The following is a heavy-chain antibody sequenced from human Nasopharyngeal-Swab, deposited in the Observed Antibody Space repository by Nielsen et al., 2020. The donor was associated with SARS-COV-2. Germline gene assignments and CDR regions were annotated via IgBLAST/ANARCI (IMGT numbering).Heavy chain of an antibody. CDR2: MNLDSGDT. CDR1: VYTLASFD. V-gene: IGHV1-8*01. J-gene: IGHJ4*02. D-gene: IGHD1-1*01. Sequence: SVKVSCKTSVYTLASFDINWVRQATGRGLEWVGGMNLDSGDTHYAQEFQGKVTLTRDTSRSTAYMELSSLRSEDTAVYYCARGPRPKRHLDYWGQGTLVTVSS. CDR3: ARGPRPKRHLDY.